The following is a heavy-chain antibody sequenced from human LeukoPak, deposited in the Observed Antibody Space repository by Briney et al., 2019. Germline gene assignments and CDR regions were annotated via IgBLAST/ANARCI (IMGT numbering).Heavy chain of an antibody. CDR2: ISGSGGST. CDR3: TTDDLWSGYYLPDY. Sequence: GGSLRLSCAASGFTFSSYAMSWVRQAPGKGLEWVSAISGSGGSTYYADSVKGRFTISRDNSKNTLYLQMNSLKTEDTAVYYCTTDDLWSGYYLPDYWGQGTLVTVSS. D-gene: IGHD3-3*01. V-gene: IGHV3-23*01. CDR1: GFTFSSYA. J-gene: IGHJ4*02.